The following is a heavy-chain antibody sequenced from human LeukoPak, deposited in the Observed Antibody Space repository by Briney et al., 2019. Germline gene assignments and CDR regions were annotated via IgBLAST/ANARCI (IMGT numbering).Heavy chain of an antibody. D-gene: IGHD4-17*01. Sequence: GGSLRLSCAASGLTFSSYDMHWVRQATGKGLEWVSTIGTAGDTYYPGSVKGRFTISRENAKNSLYLQMNSLRAGDTAVYYCARGRHDYGDYAYYYYGMDLWGQGTMVTVSS. CDR1: GLTFSSYD. CDR2: IGTAGDT. J-gene: IGHJ6*02. CDR3: ARGRHDYGDYAYYYYGMDL. V-gene: IGHV3-13*01.